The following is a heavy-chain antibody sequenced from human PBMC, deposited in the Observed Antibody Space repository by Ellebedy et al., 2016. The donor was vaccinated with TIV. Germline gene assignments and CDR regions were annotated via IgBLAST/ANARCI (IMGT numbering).Heavy chain of an antibody. CDR1: GFTFSIYA. D-gene: IGHD6-19*01. V-gene: IGHV3-23*01. Sequence: PGGSLRLSCAASGFTFSIYAMSWVRQAPGKGLQWVSAISGSGGTTYYADSVKGRFTISRDNSKNTLYLQMNSLRAEDTAVYYCAKDRGEWLALIDYWGQGTLVTVSS. CDR2: ISGSGGTT. J-gene: IGHJ4*02. CDR3: AKDRGEWLALIDY.